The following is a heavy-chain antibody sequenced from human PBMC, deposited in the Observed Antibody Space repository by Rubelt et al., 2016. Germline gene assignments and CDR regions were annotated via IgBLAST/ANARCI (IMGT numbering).Heavy chain of an antibody. CDR2: INHSGST. V-gene: IGHV4-34*01. J-gene: IGHJ4*02. Sequence: VQLQQWGAGLLKPSETLSLTCAVYGGSFSGYYWSWIRQPPGKGLEWIGEINHSGSTNYNPSLKSRVTISVDTSKNRFSLELSSVTAADTAVYYCAGEREGVVTAIPPNVDYWGQGTLVTVSS. D-gene: IGHD2-21*02. CDR1: GGSFSGYY. CDR3: AGEREGVVTAIPPNVDY.